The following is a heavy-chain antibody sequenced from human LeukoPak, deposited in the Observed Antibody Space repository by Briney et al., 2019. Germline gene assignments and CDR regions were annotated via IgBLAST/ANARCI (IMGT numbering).Heavy chain of an antibody. CDR3: AKNYEPGRGVPYGMDV. Sequence: PGGSLRLSCAASGFTFSSYAMRWVRQAPGKGLEWVSAFGAGTGAITIYADSVKGRFTISRDDSKSTLYLQMNSLRAGDTAIYYCAKNYEPGRGVPYGMDVWGQGTTVTVSS. D-gene: IGHD3-22*01. J-gene: IGHJ6*02. V-gene: IGHV3-23*01. CDR1: GFTFSSYA. CDR2: FGAGTGAIT.